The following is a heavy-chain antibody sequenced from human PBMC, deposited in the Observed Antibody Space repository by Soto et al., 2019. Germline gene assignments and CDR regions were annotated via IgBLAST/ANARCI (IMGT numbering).Heavy chain of an antibody. CDR3: AKGRGDIVVVPAHFYYYYYYMDV. J-gene: IGHJ6*03. CDR2: ISYDGSNK. Sequence: GGSLRLSCAASGFTFSSYGMHWVRQAPGKGLEGVAVISYDGSNKYYADSVKGRFTISRDNSKNTLYLQMNSLRAEDTAVYYCAKGRGDIVVVPAHFYYYYYYMDVWGKETTVTVSS. D-gene: IGHD2-2*01. V-gene: IGHV3-30*18. CDR1: GFTFSSYG.